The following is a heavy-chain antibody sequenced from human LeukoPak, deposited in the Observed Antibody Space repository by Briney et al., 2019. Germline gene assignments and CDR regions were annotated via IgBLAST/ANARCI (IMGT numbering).Heavy chain of an antibody. J-gene: IGHJ3*02. V-gene: IGHV3-7*01. D-gene: IGHD3-22*01. CDR3: ARDSSPYDSSGYWDAFDI. CDR1: GFTISSYW. CDR2: ITQDGSEE. Sequence: PGGSLRLSCAASGFTISSYWMTWVRQVPGKGLEWVANITQDGSEENYVDSVKGRFTISRDNAKNSLYLQMNSLRAEDTALYYCARDSSPYDSSGYWDAFDIWGQGTMVTVSS.